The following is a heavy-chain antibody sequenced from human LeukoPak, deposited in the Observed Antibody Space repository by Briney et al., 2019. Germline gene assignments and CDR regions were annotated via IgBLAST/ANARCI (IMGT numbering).Heavy chain of an antibody. J-gene: IGHJ5*02. D-gene: IGHD5-12*01. V-gene: IGHV4-34*01. CDR3: ASYDIAATIRSWFDP. CDR2: INHSGST. CDR1: GGSFSGYY. Sequence: PSETLSLTCAVYGGSFSGYYWSWIRQPPGKGLEWIGEINHSGSTNYNPSLKSRVTISVDTSKNQFSLKLSSVTAADTAVYYCASYDIAATIRSWFDPWGQGTLVTVSS.